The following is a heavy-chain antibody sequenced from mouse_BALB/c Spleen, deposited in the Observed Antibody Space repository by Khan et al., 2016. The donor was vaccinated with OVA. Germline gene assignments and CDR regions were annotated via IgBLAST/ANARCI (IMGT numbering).Heavy chain of an antibody. V-gene: IGHV3-8*02. CDR2: IIYTGYT. J-gene: IGHJ3*01. D-gene: IGHD2-14*01. Sequence: EVKLLESGPSLVKPSQTLSLTCSVTGDSITSGYWNWIRKFPGNKLEYMGYIIYTGYTYYNPSLNSRISITRHTSKNQYYLHLNSVTDEDTATYYCARSTYRYAFVYWGQGTLVTVSA. CDR1: GDSITSGY. CDR3: ARSTYRYAFVY.